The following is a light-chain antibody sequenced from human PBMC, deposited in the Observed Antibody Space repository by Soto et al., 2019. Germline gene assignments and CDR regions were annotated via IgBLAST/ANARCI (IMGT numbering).Light chain of an antibody. CDR1: QSLSGGY. J-gene: IGKJ5*01. V-gene: IGKV3-20*01. CDR3: QQNGSLPIT. CDR2: SAS. Sequence: EIVLTQSPGTLSLSPGERATLSCRASQSLSGGYLAWFQQKPRQTPRLLIYSASNRDTGIPDRFSGSGCGTDFTLTISRLEPEDFVVYYCQQNGSLPITFGQGTRLEIK.